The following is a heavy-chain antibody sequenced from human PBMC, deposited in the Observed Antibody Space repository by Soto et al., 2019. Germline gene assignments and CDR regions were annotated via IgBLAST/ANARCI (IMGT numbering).Heavy chain of an antibody. CDR1: GFSLSTSGVG. J-gene: IGHJ4*02. Sequence: QITLKESGPTLVKPTQTLTLTCTFSGFSLSTSGVGVGWIRQPPGKALEWLALIYWDDDKRYSPSLKSRLTITKDTSQNQVVLTMTNMDQVDTATYYCAHRRSYCSGGSCYSGFDYWGQGTLVTVSS. CDR3: AHRRSYCSGGSCYSGFDY. D-gene: IGHD2-15*01. V-gene: IGHV2-5*02. CDR2: IYWDDDK.